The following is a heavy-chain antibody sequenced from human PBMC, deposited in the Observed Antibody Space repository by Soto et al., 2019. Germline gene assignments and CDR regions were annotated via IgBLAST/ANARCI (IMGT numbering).Heavy chain of an antibody. J-gene: IGHJ4*02. CDR3: TTDRGITELVTFAS. Sequence: PGGSLRLSCAASGFTFTNAWMSWVRQAPGKGLEWVGRIKSKTDGGTTEYPAPVKGRFTISRDDSKNTLSLQMDSLKTEDTGLYYCTTDRGITELVTFASWGLGTLVTVPQ. CDR2: IKSKTDGGTT. CDR1: GFTFTNAW. V-gene: IGHV3-15*01. D-gene: IGHD1-7*01.